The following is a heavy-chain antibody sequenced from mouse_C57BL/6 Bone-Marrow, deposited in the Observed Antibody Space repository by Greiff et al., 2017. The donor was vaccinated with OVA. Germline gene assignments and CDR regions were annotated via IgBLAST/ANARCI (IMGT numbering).Heavy chain of an antibody. D-gene: IGHD1-1*02. V-gene: IGHV5-4*01. CDR1: GFTFSSYA. Sequence: EVHLVESGGGLVKPGGSLKLSCAASGFTFSSYAMSWVRQTPEKRLEWVATISDGGSYTYSPDNVKGRFTISRDNAKNNLYLQMSHLKSEDTAMYYCARDRGGGSNWYFDVWGTGTTVTVAS. CDR3: ARDRGGGSNWYFDV. J-gene: IGHJ1*03. CDR2: ISDGGSYT.